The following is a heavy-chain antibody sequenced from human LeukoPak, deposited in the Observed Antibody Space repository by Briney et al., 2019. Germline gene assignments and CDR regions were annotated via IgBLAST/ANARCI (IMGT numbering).Heavy chain of an antibody. D-gene: IGHD3-22*01. J-gene: IGHJ4*02. CDR1: SDSISTYY. CDR2: IYTSGST. CDR3: ASTSDSGGYYYDY. V-gene: IGHV4-4*07. Sequence: PSETLSLTCTASSDSISTYYWSWIRQPAGKGLEWIGRIYTSGSTNYNPSLKSRVTMSVDTSKNQFSLKLSSVTAADTAVYYCASTSDSGGYYYDYWGQGTLVTVSS.